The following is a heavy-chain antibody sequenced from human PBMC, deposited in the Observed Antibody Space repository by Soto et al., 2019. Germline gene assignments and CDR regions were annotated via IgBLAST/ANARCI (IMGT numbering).Heavy chain of an antibody. V-gene: IGHV4-61*01. CDR1: GGSVSSGSYY. Sequence: QVQLQESGPGLVKPSETLSLTCTVSGGSVSSGSYYWSWIRQPPGKGLEWIGYIYYSGSTNYNPSLKSRVTISVDTSKNQFSLKLSSVTAADTAVYYCARVGDDSSGYYFDYYYYYGMDVWGQGTTVTVSS. J-gene: IGHJ6*02. CDR2: IYYSGST. D-gene: IGHD3-22*01. CDR3: ARVGDDSSGYYFDYYYYYGMDV.